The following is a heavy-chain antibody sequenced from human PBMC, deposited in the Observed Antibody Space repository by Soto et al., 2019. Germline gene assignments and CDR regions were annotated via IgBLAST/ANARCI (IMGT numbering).Heavy chain of an antibody. CDR1: GGSISSGGYY. CDR3: ARDRRGVGPGYGSGGSGYEGYGMDV. J-gene: IGHJ6*02. V-gene: IGHV4-31*03. D-gene: IGHD2-15*01. Sequence: PSETLSLTCTVSGGSISSGGYYWSWIRQHPGKGLEWIGYIYYSGSTYYNPSLKSRVTISVDTSKNQFSLKLSSVTAADTAVYYGARDRRGVGPGYGSGGSGYEGYGMDVWGQGTTVTVSS. CDR2: IYYSGST.